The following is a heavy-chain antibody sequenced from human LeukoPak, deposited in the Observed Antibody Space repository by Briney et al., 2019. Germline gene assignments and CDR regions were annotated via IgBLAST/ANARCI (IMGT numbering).Heavy chain of an antibody. V-gene: IGHV1-8*02. J-gene: IGHJ6*02. CDR1: GYTFTGYY. CDR2: INPNSGNT. Sequence: ASVKVSCKASGYTFTGYYMHWVRQAPGQGLEWMGWINPNSGNTGYAQKFQGRVTMTRNTSISTAYMELSSLRSEDTAVYYCAKYSSSWYTPDYYGMDVWGQGTTVTVSS. D-gene: IGHD6-13*01. CDR3: AKYSSSWYTPDYYGMDV.